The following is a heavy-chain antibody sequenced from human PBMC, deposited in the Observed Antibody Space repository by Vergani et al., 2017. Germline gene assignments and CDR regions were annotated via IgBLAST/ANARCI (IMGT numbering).Heavy chain of an antibody. D-gene: IGHD6-6*01. Sequence: QVQLQESGPGLVKPSQTLSLTCTVSGGSISSGDYYWSWIRQPPGKGLEWIGYIYYSGSTNYNPSLKSRVTMSADTSKDQFSLKLSSVTAADTAVYYCAREDYSSSSGDVWGKGTTVTVSS. J-gene: IGHJ6*04. CDR2: IYYSGST. CDR1: GGSISSGDYY. V-gene: IGHV4-30-4*01. CDR3: AREDYSSSSGDV.